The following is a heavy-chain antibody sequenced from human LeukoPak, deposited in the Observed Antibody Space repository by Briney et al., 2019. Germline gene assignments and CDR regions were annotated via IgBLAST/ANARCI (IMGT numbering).Heavy chain of an antibody. J-gene: IGHJ5*02. CDR2: IYYSGST. Sequence: KPSETLSLTCTVSGGSISSSSYYWGWIRQPPGKGLEWIGSIYYSGSTYYNPSLKSRVTISVDTSKNQFSLKLSSVTAADTAVYYCARDRGIAAAGSPWFDPWGQGTLVTVSS. CDR3: ARDRGIAAAGSPWFDP. CDR1: GGSISSSSYY. D-gene: IGHD6-13*01. V-gene: IGHV4-39*07.